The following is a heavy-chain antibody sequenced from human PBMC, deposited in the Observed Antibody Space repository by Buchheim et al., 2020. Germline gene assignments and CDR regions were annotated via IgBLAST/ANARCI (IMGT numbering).Heavy chain of an antibody. CDR3: ARGAYNSSPDY. CDR2: IGHDSRAI. J-gene: IGHJ4*02. CDR1: GFTFSIYG. Sequence: EVQLVESGGGLVQPGGSLRLSCVASGFTFSIYGMTWVRQAPGKGLEWVSYIGHDSRAISYADSVKGRFTISRDNAKTSLYLQLNSLRAEDTAVYYCARGAYNSSPDYWGQGTL. D-gene: IGHD6-6*01. V-gene: IGHV3-48*01.